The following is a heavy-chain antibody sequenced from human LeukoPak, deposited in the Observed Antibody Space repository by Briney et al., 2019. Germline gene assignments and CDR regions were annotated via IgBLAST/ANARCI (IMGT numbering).Heavy chain of an antibody. D-gene: IGHD6-13*01. V-gene: IGHV3-48*03. Sequence: PGGSLRLSCAASGFTFSSYEMNWVRQAPGKGLEWVSYISSSGSTIYYADSVKGRSTISRDNAKNSLYLQMNSLRAEDTAVYYCARDYKLVPFSMDVWGKGTTVTISS. CDR3: ARDYKLVPFSMDV. J-gene: IGHJ6*03. CDR1: GFTFSSYE. CDR2: ISSSGSTI.